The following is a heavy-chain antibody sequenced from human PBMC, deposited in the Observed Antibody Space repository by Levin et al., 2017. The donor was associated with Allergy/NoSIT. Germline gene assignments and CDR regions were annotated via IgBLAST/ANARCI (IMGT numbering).Heavy chain of an antibody. D-gene: IGHD1-20*01. J-gene: IGHJ3*02. CDR1: GFTFNNAW. CDR2: IKSKIDAGTI. Sequence: GESLKISCAASGFTFNNAWMSWVRQAPGKGLEWVGRIKSKIDAGTIEYAAPVKGRFTISRDDSKNTLYLQMNTLKTEDTAVYYCTTGVGYNWNEDDAFDIWGQGTMVTVSS. V-gene: IGHV3-15*01. CDR3: TTGVGYNWNEDDAFDI.